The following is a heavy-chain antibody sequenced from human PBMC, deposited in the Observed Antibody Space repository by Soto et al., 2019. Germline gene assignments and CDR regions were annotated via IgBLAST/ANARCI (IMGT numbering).Heavy chain of an antibody. V-gene: IGHV3-30-3*01. Sequence: GGSLRLSCAASGFTFSSYAMHWVRQAPGKGLEWVAVISYDGSNKYYADSVKGRFTISRDNSKNTLYLQMNSLRAEDTAVYYCARIPYSSSWYDYYYGMDVWGQGTTVTVSS. CDR1: GFTFSSYA. CDR3: ARIPYSSSWYDYYYGMDV. CDR2: ISYDGSNK. D-gene: IGHD6-13*01. J-gene: IGHJ6*02.